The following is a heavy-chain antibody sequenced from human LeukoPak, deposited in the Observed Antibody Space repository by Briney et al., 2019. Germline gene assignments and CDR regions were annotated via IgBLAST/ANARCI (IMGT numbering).Heavy chain of an antibody. CDR3: ARIRCSSTSCYAPFDP. J-gene: IGHJ5*02. V-gene: IGHV4-31*03. CDR1: GGSISSGGYY. Sequence: SETLSLTCTVSGGSISSGGYYWSWIRQHPGKGLEWIGNIYDTGSTYYSPSLKSRVTISVDTSKNQFSLKLDSVTAADTVVYYCARIRCSSTSCYAPFDPWGQGTLVTVSS. CDR2: IYDTGST. D-gene: IGHD2-2*01.